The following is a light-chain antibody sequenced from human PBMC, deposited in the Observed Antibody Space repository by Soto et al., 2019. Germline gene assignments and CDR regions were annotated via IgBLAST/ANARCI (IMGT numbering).Light chain of an antibody. CDR3: SSYAGSLDV. CDR2: EVS. Sequence: QSALTQPPSASGSPGQSVTISCTGTSSDVGDYGYVSWYQQHPGKAPKLMIYEVSKRPSGVPDRFSGSKSGNTDSLTVSGLQAEDEADYYCSSYAGSLDVFGTGTKVTVL. V-gene: IGLV2-8*01. J-gene: IGLJ1*01. CDR1: SSDVGDYGY.